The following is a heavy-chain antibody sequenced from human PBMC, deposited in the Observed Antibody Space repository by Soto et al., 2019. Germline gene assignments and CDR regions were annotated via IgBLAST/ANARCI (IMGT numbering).Heavy chain of an antibody. J-gene: IGHJ6*02. CDR1: GFTFSDYY. CDR2: ISSSGSTI. CDR3: ARGCLFSSSCYYYYGMDV. D-gene: IGHD6-6*01. V-gene: IGHV3-11*01. Sequence: QVQLVESGGGLVKPGGSLRLSCAASGFTFSDYYMSWIRQAPGKGLEWVSYISSSGSTIYYADSVKGRFTISRDNAKNSLYRKMTSLRAENTAVYYCARGCLFSSSCYYYYGMDVWGQGTTVTVSS.